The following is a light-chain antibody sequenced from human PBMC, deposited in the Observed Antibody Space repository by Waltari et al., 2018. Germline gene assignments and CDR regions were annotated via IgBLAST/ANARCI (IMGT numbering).Light chain of an antibody. V-gene: IGKV3-15*01. CDR3: QQYNDWPLT. J-gene: IGKJ4*01. CDR2: GAS. CDR1: QSISRD. Sequence: EIVMTQSPATLSVSPGESATLSCRASQSISRDLALYQQKPGQAPRLLISGASTRATGISGRFSGSGSGTDFTLTITSLQSEDFAVYYCQQYNDWPLTFGGGTKVEIK.